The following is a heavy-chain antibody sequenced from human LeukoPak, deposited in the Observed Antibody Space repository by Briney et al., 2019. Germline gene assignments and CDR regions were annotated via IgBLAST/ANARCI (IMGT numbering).Heavy chain of an antibody. V-gene: IGHV5-10-1*01. CDR1: GYSFTSYW. CDR2: IDPSDSYT. CDR3: ARSLYYYGSGSSEFDY. D-gene: IGHD3-10*01. Sequence: GESLKISCKGSGYSFTSYWISWVRQMPGKGLEWMGRIDPSDSYTNYSPSFQGHVTISADKSISTAYLQWSSLKASDTAKYYCARSLYYYGSGSSEFDYWGQGTLVTVSS. J-gene: IGHJ4*02.